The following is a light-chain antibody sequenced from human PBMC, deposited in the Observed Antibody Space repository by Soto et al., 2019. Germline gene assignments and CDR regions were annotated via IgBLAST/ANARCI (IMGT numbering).Light chain of an antibody. J-gene: IGLJ1*01. CDR3: SAYTSSSTLEV. Sequence: QSALTQPASVSGSPGQSITISCTGTSSDVGGYNYVSWYQQHPGKAPKLMIYEVSNRPSGVSNRFSGSKSGNTASLTIAGLQAEYEDDYYCSAYTSSSTLEVFGTGTKLTGL. V-gene: IGLV2-14*01. CDR2: EVS. CDR1: SSDVGGYNY.